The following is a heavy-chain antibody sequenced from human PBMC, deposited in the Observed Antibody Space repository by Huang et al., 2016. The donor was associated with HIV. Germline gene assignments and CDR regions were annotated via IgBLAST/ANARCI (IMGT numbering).Heavy chain of an antibody. J-gene: IGHJ6*03. CDR2: FNPNSGNP. D-gene: IGHD3-10*01. Sequence: QVQLVQSGSELKKPGASVKVSCKASGYTFTTYGVNWVPPAPGQGLEGMGWFNPNSGNPTYAQVFTVRFVFSLDTSVSTAYLQISSLKAEDTAVYYCARGLRYYHGSGRAYYYYYHMDVWGKGTTVTVSS. CDR1: GYTFTTYG. CDR3: ARGLRYYHGSGRAYYYYYHMDV. V-gene: IGHV7-4-1*02.